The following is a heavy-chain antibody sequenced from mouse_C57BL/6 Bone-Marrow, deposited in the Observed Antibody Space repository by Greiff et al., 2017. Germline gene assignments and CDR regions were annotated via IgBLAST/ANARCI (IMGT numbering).Heavy chain of an antibody. CDR3: ARRGDYFDY. V-gene: IGHV5-4*03. Sequence: EVKLVESGGGLVKPGGSLKLSCAASGFTFSSYAMSWVRQTPEKRLEWVATISDGGSYTYYPDNVKGRFTISRDNAKNNLYLQMSHLKSEDTARYCCARRGDYFDYWGQGTTLTVSS. J-gene: IGHJ2*01. CDR1: GFTFSSYA. CDR2: ISDGGSYT.